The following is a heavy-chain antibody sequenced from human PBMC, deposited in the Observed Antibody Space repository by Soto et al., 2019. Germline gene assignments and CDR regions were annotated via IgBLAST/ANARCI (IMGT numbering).Heavy chain of an antibody. CDR2: IYYSGST. Sequence: PSETLSLTWTVSGGSISSGGYCWSCIRQHPGKGLEWIGYIYYSGSTYYNPSLKSRVTISVDTSKNQFSLKLSSVTAADTAVYYCARYSRQSQPTLYYFDYWGQGTLVTVSS. CDR3: ARYSRQSQPTLYYFDY. D-gene: IGHD6-13*01. CDR1: GGSISSGGYC. V-gene: IGHV4-31*02. J-gene: IGHJ4*02.